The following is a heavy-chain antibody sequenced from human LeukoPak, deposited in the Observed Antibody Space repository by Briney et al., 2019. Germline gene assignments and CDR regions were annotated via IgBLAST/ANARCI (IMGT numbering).Heavy chain of an antibody. D-gene: IGHD3-10*01. J-gene: IGHJ5*02. CDR2: IYYSGST. V-gene: IGHV4-59*01. CDR3: ARAGASGSYLHWFDP. Sequence: ASETLSLTCTVSDGSISTYYWSWIRQPPGKGLEWIGYIYYSGSTNYNPSLKSRVTMSVDTSKNQFSLKLFSVTAADTAVYYCARAGASGSYLHWFDPWGQGTLVTVSS. CDR1: DGSISTYY.